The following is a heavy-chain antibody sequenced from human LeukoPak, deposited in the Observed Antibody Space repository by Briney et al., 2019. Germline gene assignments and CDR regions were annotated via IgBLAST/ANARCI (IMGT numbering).Heavy chain of an antibody. CDR2: ISSDGSII. D-gene: IGHD3/OR15-3a*01. Sequence: GGSLRLSCAASGFTFSDYFMSWIRQAPGKGLQWVSYISSDGSIIKYADSVKGRLTISRDNAKNSLYLQTKSLRAEDTAVYYCARGSFGPGRPVYWGQGTLVTVSS. CDR1: GFTFSDYF. J-gene: IGHJ4*02. CDR3: ARGSFGPGRPVY. V-gene: IGHV3-11*01.